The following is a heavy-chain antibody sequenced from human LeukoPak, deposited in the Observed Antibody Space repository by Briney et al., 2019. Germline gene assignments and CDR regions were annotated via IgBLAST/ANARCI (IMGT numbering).Heavy chain of an antibody. D-gene: IGHD2-2*01. CDR2: IYHSVST. V-gene: IGHV4-38-2*01. J-gene: IGHJ5*02. CDR1: GYSISSGYY. CDR3: ASQGYCSSTSCYDSWWFDP. Sequence: PSETLSLTCAVSGYSISSGYYWGWIRQPPGKGLEWIGSIYHSVSTYYNPSLKSRVTISVDTSKNQFSLKLSSVTAADTAVYYCASQGYCSSTSCYDSWWFDPWGQGTLVTVSS.